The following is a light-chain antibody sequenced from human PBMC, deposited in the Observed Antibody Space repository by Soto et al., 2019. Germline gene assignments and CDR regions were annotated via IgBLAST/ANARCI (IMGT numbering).Light chain of an antibody. CDR1: SSDVGAYNY. CDR2: EAN. CDR3: SSYAGSNNLML. J-gene: IGLJ2*01. V-gene: IGLV2-8*01. Sequence: QSALTQPPSVSGSPGQSVTISCTGTSSDVGAYNYVSWYQQHPGKAPQLIMYEANRRPSGVPDRFSGSKSGNTASLTVSGLQAEDETDYYCSSYAGSNNLMLFGGGTKLTVL.